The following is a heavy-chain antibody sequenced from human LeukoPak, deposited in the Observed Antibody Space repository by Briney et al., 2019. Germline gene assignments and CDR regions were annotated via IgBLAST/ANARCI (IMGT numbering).Heavy chain of an antibody. V-gene: IGHV1-8*01. CDR2: MNPNSGST. D-gene: IGHD2-8*01. CDR3: ARGRCTNGVCHYYYYYYMDV. Sequence: ASVKVSCKASGYTFTSYDINWVRQATGQGLEWMGWMNPNSGSTGYAQKFQGRVTMTRNTSISTAYMELSSLRSEDTAVYYCARGRCTNGVCHYYYYYYMDVWGKGTTVTVSS. J-gene: IGHJ6*03. CDR1: GYTFTSYD.